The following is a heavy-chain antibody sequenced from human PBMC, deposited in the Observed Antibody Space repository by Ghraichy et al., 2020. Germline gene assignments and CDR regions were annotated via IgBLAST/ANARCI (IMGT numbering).Heavy chain of an antibody. J-gene: IGHJ4*02. V-gene: IGHV4-4*07. Sequence: SQTLSLTCTVSGGSISSYYWSWIRQPAGKGLEWIGRIYTSGSTNYNPSLKSRVTMSVDTSKNQFSLKLSSVTAADTAVYYCARVLGGSGYGQPFDYWGQGTLVTVSS. D-gene: IGHD5-12*01. CDR2: IYTSGST. CDR3: ARVLGGSGYGQPFDY. CDR1: GGSISSYY.